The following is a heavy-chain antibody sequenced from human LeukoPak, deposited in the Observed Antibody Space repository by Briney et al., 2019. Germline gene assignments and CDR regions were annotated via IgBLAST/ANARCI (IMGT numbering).Heavy chain of an antibody. CDR3: ARTTMVRGTYYMDV. D-gene: IGHD3-10*01. V-gene: IGHV4-39*07. Sequence: PSETLSLTCTVSGGSISSSRCYWGWIRQPPGKGLEWIGSIYYSGSTYYNPSLKSRVTISVDTSKNQFSLKLSSVTAADTAVYYCARTTMVRGTYYMDVWGKGTTVTISS. CDR2: IYYSGST. CDR1: GGSISSSRCY. J-gene: IGHJ6*03.